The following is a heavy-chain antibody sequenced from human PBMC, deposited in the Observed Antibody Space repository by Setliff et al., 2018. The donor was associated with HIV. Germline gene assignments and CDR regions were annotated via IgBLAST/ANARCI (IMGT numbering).Heavy chain of an antibody. CDR3: ARGRFHRLHRPYSGSGSLGIQYFDY. J-gene: IGHJ4*02. CDR2: INHSGST. V-gene: IGHV4-34*01. Sequence: KPSETLSLTCAVYGGSFSGYYWSWIRQPPGKGLEWIGEINHSGSTNYNPSLKSRDTISVDTSKSQFSLRLNSVTATDTALYYCARGRFHRLHRPYSGSGSLGIQYFDYWGQGTLVTVSS. D-gene: IGHD3-10*01. CDR1: GGSFSGYY.